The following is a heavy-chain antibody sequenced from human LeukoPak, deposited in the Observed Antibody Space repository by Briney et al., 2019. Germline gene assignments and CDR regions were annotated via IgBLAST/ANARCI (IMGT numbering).Heavy chain of an antibody. CDR1: GFTFDDYA. J-gene: IGHJ5*02. D-gene: IGHD6-19*01. V-gene: IGHV3-23*01. Sequence: PGGSLRLSCAASGFTFDDYAMHWVRQAPGKGLEWVSAISGSGGSTYYADSVKGRFTISRDNSKNTLYLQMNSLRAEDTAVYYCAKGVRSSGSLNWFDPWGQGTLVTVSS. CDR3: AKGVRSSGSLNWFDP. CDR2: ISGSGGST.